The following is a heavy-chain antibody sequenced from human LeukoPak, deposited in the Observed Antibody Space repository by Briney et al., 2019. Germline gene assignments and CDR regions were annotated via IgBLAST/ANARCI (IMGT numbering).Heavy chain of an antibody. Sequence: SETLSLTRIVSGGSIRSSSYYWGWIRQPPGKGLEWIGSIYYSGGTYYNPSLKTRVTISVDTSKNQLSLKLSSVTAADTAVYYCARDSSRAVTTLVDYWGQGTLVTVSS. D-gene: IGHD4-17*01. J-gene: IGHJ4*02. CDR1: GGSIRSSSYY. CDR3: ARDSSRAVTTLVDY. V-gene: IGHV4-39*07. CDR2: IYYSGGT.